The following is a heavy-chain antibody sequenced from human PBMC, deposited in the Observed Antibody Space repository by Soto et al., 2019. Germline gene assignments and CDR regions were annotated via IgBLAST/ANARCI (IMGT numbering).Heavy chain of an antibody. Sequence: SLKVSWKASGVTLSSYHVNCVRQSPGQGLEWMGGIIPFFGTSNYAQKFQGRVTITADESTSTAYMELRSLRSEDTAVYYCARVGYSTNYGMAVWGQGTTVTVSS. CDR2: IIPFFGTS. CDR3: ARVGYSTNYGMAV. V-gene: IGHV1-69*13. CDR1: GVTLSSYH. J-gene: IGHJ6*02. D-gene: IGHD6-13*01.